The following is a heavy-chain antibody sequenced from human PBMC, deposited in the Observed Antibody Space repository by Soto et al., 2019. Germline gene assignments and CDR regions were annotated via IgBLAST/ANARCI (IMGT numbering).Heavy chain of an antibody. CDR1: GFTFSSYA. CDR2: ISSGGSYK. CDR3: ARFATYYDILHAFDI. V-gene: IGHV3-30*04. Sequence: PGGSLRLSCAASGFTFSSYAMHWVRQAPGKGLEWVPVISSGGSYKYYADSVKGRFTISRDNSKNTLYLQMNSLRAEDTAVYYCARFATYYDILHAFDIWGQGTMVTVSS. D-gene: IGHD3-9*01. J-gene: IGHJ3*02.